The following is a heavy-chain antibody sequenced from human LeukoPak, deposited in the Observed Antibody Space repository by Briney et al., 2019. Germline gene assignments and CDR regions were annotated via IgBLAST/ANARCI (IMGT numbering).Heavy chain of an antibody. J-gene: IGHJ4*02. CDR3: TRGGWVRGSSGYGDY. CDR2: MNPNSGNT. V-gene: IGHV1-8*01. CDR1: GYGFTSYD. Sequence: ASVKVSCKASGYGFTSYDINWVRQATGQGLEWIGWMNPNSGNTGYAQKFQGRVTMTRSTSISTAYMELSSLRSEDTAVYYCTRGGWVRGSSGYGDYWGQGTPLTVSS. D-gene: IGHD3-22*01.